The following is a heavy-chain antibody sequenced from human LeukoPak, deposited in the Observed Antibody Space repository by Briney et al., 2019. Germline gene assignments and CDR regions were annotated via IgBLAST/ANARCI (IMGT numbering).Heavy chain of an antibody. D-gene: IGHD6-19*01. J-gene: IGHJ4*02. CDR3: ARDGYNSGYSRFDY. Sequence: PSETLSLTCTVSGGSVSSYYWSWIRQPAGEGLEWIGRIYSSGSTNYNPSLKSRVTMSVDTSKNQLSLKLSSVTAADTAVYYCARDGYNSGYSRFDYWGQGTLVTVSS. CDR1: GGSVSSYY. CDR2: IYSSGST. V-gene: IGHV4-4*07.